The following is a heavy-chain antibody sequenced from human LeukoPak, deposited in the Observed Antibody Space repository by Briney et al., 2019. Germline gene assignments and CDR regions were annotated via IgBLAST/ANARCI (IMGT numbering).Heavy chain of an antibody. CDR2: ISSSSSYI. V-gene: IGHV3-21*01. CDR3: ARDRIVVVPAAYMDDAFDI. J-gene: IGHJ3*02. D-gene: IGHD2-2*01. Sequence: GGSLRLSCAASGFTFSSYSMNWVRQAPGKGLEWVSSISSSSSYIYYADSVKGRFTISRDNAKNSLYLRMNSLRAEDTAVYYCARDRIVVVPAAYMDDAFDIWGQGTMVTVSS. CDR1: GFTFSSYS.